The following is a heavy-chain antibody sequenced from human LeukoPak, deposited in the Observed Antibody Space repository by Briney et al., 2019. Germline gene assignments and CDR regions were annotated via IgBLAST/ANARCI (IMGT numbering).Heavy chain of an antibody. D-gene: IGHD6-19*01. CDR2: ISSSGSTI. Sequence: GGSLRLSCAASGFTFSSYEMNWVRQAPGKGLEWGSYISSSGSTIYYADSVKGRFTISRDNAKNSLYLQMNSLRAEDTAVYYCARADSSGWGSLDYWGQGTLVTVSS. CDR3: ARADSSGWGSLDY. CDR1: GFTFSSYE. J-gene: IGHJ4*02. V-gene: IGHV3-48*03.